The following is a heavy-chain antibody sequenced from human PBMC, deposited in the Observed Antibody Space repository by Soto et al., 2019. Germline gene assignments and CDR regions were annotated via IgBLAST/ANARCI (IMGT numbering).Heavy chain of an antibody. CDR1: GFGIEDYA. J-gene: IGHJ4*02. CDR2: ISWNDGRI. CDR3: AKSRSYINGPDY. V-gene: IGHV3-9*01. Sequence: SLRLSCAASGFGIEDYAMHCVRQAPGKGLQWVSGISWNDGRIDYADSVKGRFTISRGNARKSLYLQMNSLRIEDTAFYYCAKSRSYINGPDYWGQGTLVTVSS. D-gene: IGHD2-8*01.